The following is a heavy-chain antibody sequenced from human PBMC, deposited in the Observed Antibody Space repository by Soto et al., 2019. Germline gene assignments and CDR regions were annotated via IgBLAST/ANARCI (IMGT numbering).Heavy chain of an antibody. Sequence: LSLTCTVSGGPINSYYWSWIRQPPGKGVEWIGYIYYSGSTNYNPSLKSRVTISVDTSKNQFSLKLSSVTAADTAVYYCERLAVYFSATACNGIYTMDVWG. CDR3: ERLAVYFSATACNGIYTMDV. CDR1: GGPINSYY. V-gene: IGHV4-59*08. J-gene: IGHJ6*02. CDR2: IYYSGST. D-gene: IGHD2-15*01.